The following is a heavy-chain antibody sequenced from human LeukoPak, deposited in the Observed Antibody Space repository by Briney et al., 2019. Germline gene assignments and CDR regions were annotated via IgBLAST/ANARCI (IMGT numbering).Heavy chain of an antibody. CDR1: GFTYRSYW. CDR3: VKRATGSTKSVDY. Sequence: SGGSLRLSCAPSGFTYRSYWMTWLGQAPGKGGGWVANIKQDGSEQYYVDSVKGRFTISRDNAKNSLYLQMNSLRAEDTAVYSCVKRATGSTKSVDYWGQGTLVTVSS. J-gene: IGHJ4*02. CDR2: IKQDGSEQ. D-gene: IGHD1-7*01. V-gene: IGHV3-7*01.